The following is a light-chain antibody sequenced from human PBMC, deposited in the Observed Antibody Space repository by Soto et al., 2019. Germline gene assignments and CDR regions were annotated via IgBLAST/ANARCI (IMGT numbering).Light chain of an antibody. CDR3: QEYYDLPIS. CDR1: QDISHF. V-gene: IGKV1-33*01. Sequence: DIQITQSPSSLFASVGDRVTITCRASQDISHFLNWYQQKPGKAPKLLIYDASNLQTGVPSRFSGRGSGTDFTFTISSLQPDDSGTYYCQEYYDLPISFGEGTRLEIK. J-gene: IGKJ5*01. CDR2: DAS.